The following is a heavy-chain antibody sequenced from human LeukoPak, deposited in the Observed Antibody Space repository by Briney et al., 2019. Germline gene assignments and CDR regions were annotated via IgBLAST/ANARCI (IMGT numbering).Heavy chain of an antibody. CDR3: ARRPRRIQLWLYFDY. CDR2: INHSGST. D-gene: IGHD5-18*01. CDR1: GYSISSGYY. V-gene: IGHV4-38-2*02. Sequence: PSETLSLTCTVSGYSISSGYYWGWIRQPPGKGLEWIGEINHSGSTNYNPSLKSRVTISVDTSKNQFSLKLSSVTAADTAVYYCARRPRRIQLWLYFDYWGQGTLVTVSS. J-gene: IGHJ4*02.